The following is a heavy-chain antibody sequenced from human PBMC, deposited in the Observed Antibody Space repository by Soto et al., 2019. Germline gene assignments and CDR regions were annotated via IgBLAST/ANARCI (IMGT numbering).Heavy chain of an antibody. J-gene: IGHJ1*01. CDR3: ARAHYDILTGYYLNAEYFQH. Sequence: GASVKVSCKASGYTFTSYAMHWVRQAPGQRLEWMGWINAGNGNTKYSQKFQGRVTITRDTSASTAYMELSSLRSEDTAVYYCARAHYDILTGYYLNAEYFQHWGQGTLVTVSS. D-gene: IGHD3-9*01. CDR1: GYTFTSYA. CDR2: INAGNGNT. V-gene: IGHV1-3*01.